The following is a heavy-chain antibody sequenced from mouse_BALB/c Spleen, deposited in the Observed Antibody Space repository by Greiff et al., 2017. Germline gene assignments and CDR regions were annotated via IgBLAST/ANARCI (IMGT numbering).Heavy chain of an antibody. CDR1: GYTFTSYY. D-gene: IGHD1-2*01. J-gene: IGHJ1*01. CDR3: TRWTALYWYFDV. Sequence: QVQLQQPGAELVKPGASVKLSCKASGYTFTSYYMYWVKQRPGQGLEWIGGINPSNGGTNFNEKFKSKATLTVDKSSSTAYMQLSSLTSEDSAVYYCTRWTALYWYFDVWGAGTTVTVSS. CDR2: INPSNGGT. V-gene: IGHV1S81*02.